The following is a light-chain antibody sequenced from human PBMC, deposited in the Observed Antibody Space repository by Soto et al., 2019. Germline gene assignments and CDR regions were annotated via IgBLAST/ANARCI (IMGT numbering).Light chain of an antibody. V-gene: IGKV1-39*01. CDR1: QSISSY. Sequence: DIQMTQSPSSLSASVGDRVTISCRASQSISSYLNWYQQKPGKAPKLLIYAASSLQSGVPSRFSGSGSGTDFTLTMSRLQPEDFATYYCQLSYSTPWTFGQGTKVDIK. CDR2: AAS. CDR3: QLSYSTPWT. J-gene: IGKJ1*01.